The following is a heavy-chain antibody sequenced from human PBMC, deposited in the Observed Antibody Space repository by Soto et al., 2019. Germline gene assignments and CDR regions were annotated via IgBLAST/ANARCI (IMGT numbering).Heavy chain of an antibody. Sequence: ASETLSLTCAVYGGSFSGSYWNWIRQPPGKGLEWIGEINQSGSTNYNPSLKSRVTISVDTSKNQFSLKLSSVTAADSAVYYCERVVGSSGWYYGSFDIWGPGTMVTVSS. D-gene: IGHD6-19*01. CDR3: ERVVGSSGWYYGSFDI. V-gene: IGHV4-34*01. CDR2: INQSGST. J-gene: IGHJ3*02. CDR1: GGSFSGSY.